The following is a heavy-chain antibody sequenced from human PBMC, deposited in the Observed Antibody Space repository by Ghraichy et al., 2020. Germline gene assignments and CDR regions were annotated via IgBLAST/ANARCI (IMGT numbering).Heavy chain of an antibody. V-gene: IGHV4-39*01. D-gene: IGHD5-12*01. Sequence: SETLSLTCTVSGGSISSSSYYWGWIRQPPGKGLEWIGSIYYSGSTYYNPSLKSRVTISVDTSKNQFSLKLSSVTAADTAVYYCARQESMVAFDYWGQGTLVTVSS. CDR1: GGSISSSSYY. CDR2: IYYSGST. J-gene: IGHJ4*02. CDR3: ARQESMVAFDY.